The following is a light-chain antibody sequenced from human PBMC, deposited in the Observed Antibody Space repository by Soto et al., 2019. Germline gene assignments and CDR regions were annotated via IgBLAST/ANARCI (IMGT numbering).Light chain of an antibody. J-gene: IGKJ2*01. CDR3: QEYKSAT. Sequence: DIQMTQPPSTLSASVGDRVTITCRASQNISDWLAWYQQKPGKAPNLLIYDASTLQSGVPSRFSGSGSGTEFTLTISSLQPDDFATYYCQEYKSATFGQGTKLEIE. V-gene: IGKV1-5*01. CDR2: DAS. CDR1: QNISDW.